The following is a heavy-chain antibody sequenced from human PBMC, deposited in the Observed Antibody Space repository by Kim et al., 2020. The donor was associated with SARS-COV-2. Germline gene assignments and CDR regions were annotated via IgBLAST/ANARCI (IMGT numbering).Heavy chain of an antibody. J-gene: IGHJ3*01. Sequence: VKGRFTISRDDSESTAYLQMNSLKTEDTAVYYCTRIPGPTLAFWDAFDVWGQGTMVTVSS. CDR3: TRIPGPTLAFWDAFDV. V-gene: IGHV3-73*01. D-gene: IGHD1-1*01.